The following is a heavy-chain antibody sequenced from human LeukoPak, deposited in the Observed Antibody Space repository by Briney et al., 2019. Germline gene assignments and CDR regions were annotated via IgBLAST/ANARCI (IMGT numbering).Heavy chain of an antibody. CDR1: GFTFSSYA. CDR3: AKDVEGRGGTPMVA. Sequence: GGSLRLSCAASGFTFSSYAMNWVRQAPGKGLEWVSTLTASGGSTYYADSVEGRFTISRDNSKNTLYLQMYSLRADDTAVYYCAKDVEGRGGTPMVAWGQGTLVTVSS. J-gene: IGHJ5*02. V-gene: IGHV3-23*01. D-gene: IGHD5-18*01. CDR2: LTASGGST.